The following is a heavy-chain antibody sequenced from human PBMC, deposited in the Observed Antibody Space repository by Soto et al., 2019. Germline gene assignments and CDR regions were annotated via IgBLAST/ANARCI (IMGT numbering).Heavy chain of an antibody. CDR3: AQPQEGMDV. V-gene: IGHV3-30*18. Sequence: GGSLRLSCAASGFTFSSYGMHWVRQAPGKGLEWVAVISYDGSNKYYADSVKGRFTISRDNSKNTLYLQMNSLRAEDTAVYYCAQPQEGMDVWGQGTTVTVSS. CDR1: GFTFSSYG. CDR2: ISYDGSNK. J-gene: IGHJ6*02.